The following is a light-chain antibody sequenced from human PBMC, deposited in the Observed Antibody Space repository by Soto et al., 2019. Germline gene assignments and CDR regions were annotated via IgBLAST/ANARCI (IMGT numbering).Light chain of an antibody. Sequence: EIVLTQSPGTLSLSPGERATLSCRASQSVSSSYLAWYQQKPGQAPRLLIYGASSRATGIPDRFSGSVSGTDFTLTISRLETEDFAVYYCQQYGSSPTWTFGQATKVEIK. CDR1: QSVSSSY. V-gene: IGKV3-20*01. J-gene: IGKJ1*01. CDR2: GAS. CDR3: QQYGSSPTWT.